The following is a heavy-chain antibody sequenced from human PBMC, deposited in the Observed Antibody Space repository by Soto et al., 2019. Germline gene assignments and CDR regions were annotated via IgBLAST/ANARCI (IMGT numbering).Heavy chain of an antibody. D-gene: IGHD3-22*01. J-gene: IGHJ6*02. CDR3: ARDLISGYQTYYYYGMDV. CDR2: ISSSSSYI. Sequence: PGGSLRLSCAASGFTFSSYSMNWVRHAPGKGLEWVSSISSSSSYIYYADSVKGRFTISRDNAKNSLYLQMNSLRAEDTAVYYCARDLISGYQTYYYYGMDVWGQGTTVTVSS. V-gene: IGHV3-21*01. CDR1: GFTFSSYS.